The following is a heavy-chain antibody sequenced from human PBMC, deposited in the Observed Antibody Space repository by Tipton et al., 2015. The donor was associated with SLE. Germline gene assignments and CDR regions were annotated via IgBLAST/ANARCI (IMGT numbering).Heavy chain of an antibody. Sequence: TLSLTCTASGGSLSGYYWAWIRQSPGKGLEWIGEINYSGDVSYNPSLKSRLTISVDTSKTQFSLILTSVTAADTAFYYCARGPFLYGSSSPFDYWGQGTLVTVSS. CDR1: GGSLSGYY. J-gene: IGHJ4*02. CDR2: INYSGDV. D-gene: IGHD6-6*01. CDR3: ARGPFLYGSSSPFDY. V-gene: IGHV4-34*01.